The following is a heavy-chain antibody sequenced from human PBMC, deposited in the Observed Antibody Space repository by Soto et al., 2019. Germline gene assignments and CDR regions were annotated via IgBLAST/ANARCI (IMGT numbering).Heavy chain of an antibody. J-gene: IGHJ6*03. CDR3: ARENYYGSGSRLHYYYYYMDV. CDR1: GFTFSSYG. Sequence: GGSLRLSCAASGFTFSSYGMHWVRQAPGKGLEWVAVIWYDGSNKYYADSVKGRFTISRDNSKNTLYLQMNSLRAEDTAVYYCARENYYGSGSRLHYYYYYMDVWGKGTTVTVSS. CDR2: IWYDGSNK. V-gene: IGHV3-33*01. D-gene: IGHD3-10*01.